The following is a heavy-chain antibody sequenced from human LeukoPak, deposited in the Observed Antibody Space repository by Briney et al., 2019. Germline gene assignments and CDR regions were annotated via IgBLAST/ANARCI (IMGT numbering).Heavy chain of an antibody. CDR3: ARDNSVGDIAWWFDP. V-gene: IGHV1-46*01. D-gene: IGHD3-10*01. CDR1: GYTFTSYY. Sequence: ASVKVSCKASGYTFTSYYMHWVRQAPAQGLEWMGIINPSGGSTSYAQKFQGRVTMTRDMSTSTVYMELSSLRSEDTAVYYCARDNSVGDIAWWFDPWGQGTLVTVSS. J-gene: IGHJ5*02. CDR2: INPSGGST.